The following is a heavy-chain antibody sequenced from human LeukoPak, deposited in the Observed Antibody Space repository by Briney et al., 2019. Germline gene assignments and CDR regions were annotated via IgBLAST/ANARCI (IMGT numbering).Heavy chain of an antibody. V-gene: IGHV3-23*01. D-gene: IGHD3-22*01. J-gene: IGHJ1*01. CDR2: ISGSGGGT. CDR1: GFTFSSYA. Sequence: GGSLRLSCAASGFTFSSYAMSWVRQAPGKGLEWVSAISGSGGGTYYADSEKGRFTISRDNSKNTLYLQMNSLRAEDTAVYYCAKDRPYYDSSGYYLEYFQHWGQGTLVTVSS. CDR3: AKDRPYYDSSGYYLEYFQH.